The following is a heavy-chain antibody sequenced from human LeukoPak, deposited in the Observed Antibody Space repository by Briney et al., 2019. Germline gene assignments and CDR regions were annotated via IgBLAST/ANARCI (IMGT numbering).Heavy chain of an antibody. CDR3: ARDGAYSSGYSDYGAFDI. Sequence: GSSVKVSCKASGGTFSSYAISWVRQAPGQGLEWMGGIIPIFGTANYAQKFQGRVTITADESTSTAYMELSSLRSEDTAVYYCARDGAYSSGYSDYGAFDIWGQGTMVTVSS. CDR2: IIPIFGTA. CDR1: GGTFSSYA. V-gene: IGHV1-69*01. J-gene: IGHJ3*02. D-gene: IGHD3-22*01.